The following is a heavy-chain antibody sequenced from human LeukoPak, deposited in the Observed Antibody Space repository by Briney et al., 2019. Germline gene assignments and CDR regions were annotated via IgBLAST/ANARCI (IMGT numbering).Heavy chain of an antibody. V-gene: IGHV4-39*01. CDR3: ARQFEPAAGSYY. Sequence: SETLSLTCTVSGGSISSSSYYWGWIRQPPGKGLEWIGSIYYSGSTYYNPSLKSRVTISVDTSKNQFSLKLSSVTAADTAVYYCARQFEPAAGSYYWGQGTLVTVSS. J-gene: IGHJ4*02. CDR1: GGSISSSSYY. D-gene: IGHD6-13*01. CDR2: IYYSGST.